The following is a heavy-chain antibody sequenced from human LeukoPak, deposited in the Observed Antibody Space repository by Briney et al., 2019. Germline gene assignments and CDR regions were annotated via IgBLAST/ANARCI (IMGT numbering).Heavy chain of an antibody. CDR2: ISWNSGSI. CDR3: AKDTCSSTSCYLFDY. J-gene: IGHJ4*02. D-gene: IGHD2-2*01. CDR1: GFTFDDYA. V-gene: IGHV3-9*01. Sequence: GGSLRLSCAASGFTFDDYAMHWVRQAPGKGLEWVSGISWNSGSIGYADSVKGRFTISRDNAKNSLYLQMNSLRAEDTALYYCAKDTCSSTSCYLFDYWGQGTLVTVSS.